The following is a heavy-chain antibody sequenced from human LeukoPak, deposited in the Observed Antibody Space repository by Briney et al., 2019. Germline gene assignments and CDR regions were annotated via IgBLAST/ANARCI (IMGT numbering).Heavy chain of an antibody. J-gene: IGHJ4*02. CDR2: IWYDGSNK. Sequence: PGRSLRLSCAAPGFTFSSYGMHWVRQAPGKGLEWVAVIWYDGSNKYYADSVKGRFTISRDNSKNTLYLQMNSLRAEDTAVYYCARVGPRSYGDYYYDYWGQGTLVTVSS. D-gene: IGHD4-17*01. CDR1: GFTFSSYG. CDR3: ARVGPRSYGDYYYDY. V-gene: IGHV3-33*01.